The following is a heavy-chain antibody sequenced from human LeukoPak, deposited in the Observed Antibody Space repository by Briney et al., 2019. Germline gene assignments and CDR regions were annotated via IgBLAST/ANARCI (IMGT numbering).Heavy chain of an antibody. CDR2: IWYDGTNK. V-gene: IGHV3-33*01. CDR3: ARDSGRDDYYGSSFDY. Sequence: PGGSLRLSCAASGFTFSSSGMHWVRQAPGKGLEWVAIIWYDGTNKYYGDSVKGRFTISRDNSKNTVYLQMNSLRAEDTAVYYCARDSGRDDYYGSSFDYWGQGTLVTVSS. D-gene: IGHD3-10*01. CDR1: GFTFSSSG. J-gene: IGHJ4*02.